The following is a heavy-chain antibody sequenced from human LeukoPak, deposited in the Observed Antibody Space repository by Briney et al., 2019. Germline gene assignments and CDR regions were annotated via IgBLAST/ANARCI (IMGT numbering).Heavy chain of an antibody. J-gene: IGHJ6*02. D-gene: IGHD6-19*01. CDR1: GFTFDDYA. Sequence: GGSLRLSCAASGFTFDDYAMHWVRQAPGKGLEWVSLISWDGGSTYYADSVKGRFTISRDNSKNSLYLQMNSLRAEDTALYYCAKGYSSGWFSYGMDVWGQGTTVTASS. CDR2: ISWDGGST. V-gene: IGHV3-43D*03. CDR3: AKGYSSGWFSYGMDV.